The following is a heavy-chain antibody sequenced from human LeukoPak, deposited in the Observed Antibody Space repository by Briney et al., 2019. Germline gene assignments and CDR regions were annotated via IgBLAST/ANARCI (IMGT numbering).Heavy chain of an antibody. J-gene: IGHJ6*03. CDR1: GGSFNGYY. Sequence: SETLSLPCAVYGGSFNGYYWSWIRQPPGKGLEWIGEINHSGSTNYNPSLKSRVTISVDTSKNQFSLKLRSVAAADTAVYYCARGRVSQKSYYCMDVWGKGTTVTVSS. CDR3: ARGRVSQKSYYCMDV. V-gene: IGHV4-34*01. D-gene: IGHD4-23*01. CDR2: INHSGST.